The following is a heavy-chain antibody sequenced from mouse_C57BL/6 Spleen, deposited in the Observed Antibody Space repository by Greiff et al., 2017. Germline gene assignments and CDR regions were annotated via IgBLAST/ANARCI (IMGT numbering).Heavy chain of an antibody. Sequence: VQLQQSGAELVRPGASVKLSCTASGFNIKDYYMHWVKQRPEQGLEWIGRIDPEDGDTESAPQFQGKATMTADTSSNTAYLQLSSLTSEDTAVYYCTTRDYSNLYAMDYWGQGTSVTVSS. D-gene: IGHD2-5*01. J-gene: IGHJ4*01. CDR3: TTRDYSNLYAMDY. CDR2: IDPEDGDT. CDR1: GFNIKDYY. V-gene: IGHV14-1*01.